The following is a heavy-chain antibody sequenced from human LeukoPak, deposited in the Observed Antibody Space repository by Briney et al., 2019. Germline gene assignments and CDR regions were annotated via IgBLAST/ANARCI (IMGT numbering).Heavy chain of an antibody. CDR3: AIGGYDSSPLDSMSYYYMDV. V-gene: IGHV4-34*01. D-gene: IGHD3-22*01. CDR1: GGSFSGYY. Sequence: PSESLSLTCAVYGGSFSGYYWSWIRQPPGKGLEWIGEINHSGSTNYNPSLKSRVTISVDTSKNQFSLKLSSVTAADTAVYYCAIGGYDSSPLDSMSYYYMDVWGKGTTVTVSS. J-gene: IGHJ6*03. CDR2: INHSGST.